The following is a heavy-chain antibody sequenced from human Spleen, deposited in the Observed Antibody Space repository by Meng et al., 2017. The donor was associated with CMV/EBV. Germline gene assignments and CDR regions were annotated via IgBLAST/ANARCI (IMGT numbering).Heavy chain of an antibody. Sequence: GESLKISCAASGFTFSSYGMHWVRQAPGKGLEWVAFIRYDGSNKYYADSVKGRFTISRDNAKNSLYLQMNSLRAEDTAVYYCATWGLPYYYDSSGYPWGQGTLVTVSS. CDR1: GFTFSSYG. D-gene: IGHD3-22*01. CDR2: IRYDGSNK. V-gene: IGHV3-30*02. CDR3: ATWGLPYYYDSSGYP. J-gene: IGHJ4*02.